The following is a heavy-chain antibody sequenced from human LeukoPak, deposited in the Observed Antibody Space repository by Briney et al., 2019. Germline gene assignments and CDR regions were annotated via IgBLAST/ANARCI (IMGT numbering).Heavy chain of an antibody. Sequence: PGGSLRLSCAASGFTVSSNYMSWVRQAPGKGLEGVSLIYSGGSTYYADSVKGRFTISRDNSKNTLYLQMNSLRAEDTAVYYCARVGGYSSGWYDYWGQGTLVTVSS. D-gene: IGHD6-19*01. J-gene: IGHJ4*02. CDR3: ARVGGYSSGWYDY. V-gene: IGHV3-53*01. CDR1: GFTVSSNY. CDR2: IYSGGST.